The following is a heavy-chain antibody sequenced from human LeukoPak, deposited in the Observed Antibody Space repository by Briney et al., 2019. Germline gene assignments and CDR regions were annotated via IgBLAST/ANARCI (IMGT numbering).Heavy chain of an antibody. V-gene: IGHV1-18*01. CDR3: ARGGWYYYDSSGYYLIDN. CDR2: ISAYNGNT. CDR1: GYTFTSYD. Sequence: ASVKVSCKASGYTFTSYDINWVRQATGQGLEWMGWISAYNGNTKYAQKFQARVTLTTDTSTSTAYMELWSLRSDDTALYYCARGGWYYYDSSGYYLIDNWGQGTLVTVSS. D-gene: IGHD3-22*01. J-gene: IGHJ4*02.